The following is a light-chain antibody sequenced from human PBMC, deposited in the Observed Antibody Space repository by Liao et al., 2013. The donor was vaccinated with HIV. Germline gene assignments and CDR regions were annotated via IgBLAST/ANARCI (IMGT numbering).Light chain of an antibody. CDR3: QAWDSSADVV. J-gene: IGLJ2*01. CDR1: QLSSKS. Sequence: SFELTQPPSVSVSPGQTATITCSGDQLSSKSISWFQQKEGQSPVAVMFQTTSRPSGIPERFSGSNSGRTATLTISGTQTMDEADYFCQAWDSSADVVFGGGTKLTVL. V-gene: IGLV3-1*01. CDR2: QTT.